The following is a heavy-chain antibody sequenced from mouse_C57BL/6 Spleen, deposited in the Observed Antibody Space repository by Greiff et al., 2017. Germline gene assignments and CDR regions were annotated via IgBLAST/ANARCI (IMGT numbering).Heavy chain of an antibody. D-gene: IGHD2-14*01. CDR1: GYTFTDYY. CDR2: LGPGSGST. CDR3: ARGEGVRRSWFAY. V-gene: IGHV1-77*01. Sequence: QVQLQQSGAELVKPGASVKISCKASGYTFTDYYINWVKQRPGQGLEWIGKLGPGSGSTYYNEKFKGKATLTADKSSSTAYMQLSSLTSEDSSVYFCARGEGVRRSWFAYWGQGTLVTVSA. J-gene: IGHJ3*01.